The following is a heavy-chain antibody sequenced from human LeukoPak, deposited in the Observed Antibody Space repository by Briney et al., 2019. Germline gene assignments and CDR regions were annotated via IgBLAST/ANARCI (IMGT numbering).Heavy chain of an antibody. CDR3: ARSNFWSFHY. D-gene: IGHD1-1*01. Sequence: GGSLRLSCAASGFPFTNNWMSWVRQAPGKGLEWVATIKQDGRETYYVDSVKGRFTISRDNAKNSLYLQMNSLRAEDTAVYYCARSNFWSFHYWGQGTLVTVSS. J-gene: IGHJ4*02. CDR1: GFPFTNNW. V-gene: IGHV3-7*04. CDR2: IKQDGRET.